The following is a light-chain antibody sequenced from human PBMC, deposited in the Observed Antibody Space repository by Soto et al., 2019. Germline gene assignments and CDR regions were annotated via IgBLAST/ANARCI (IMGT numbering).Light chain of an antibody. CDR3: SSYTSSSTPVV. CDR1: SSDVGDYNY. V-gene: IGLV2-14*01. CDR2: DVS. Sequence: QSALTQPASVSGSPGQSITISCTGTSSDVGDYNYVSWYQQHPGKAPKLMIYDVSNRPSGVSNRFSGSKSGNTASLTISGRQAEDEADYYCSSYTSSSTPVVFGGGTKLTVL. J-gene: IGLJ2*01.